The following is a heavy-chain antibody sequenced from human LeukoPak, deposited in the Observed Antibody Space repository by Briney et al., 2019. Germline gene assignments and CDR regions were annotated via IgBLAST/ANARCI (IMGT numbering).Heavy chain of an antibody. CDR1: GGSISSYY. D-gene: IGHD2-15*01. J-gene: IGHJ4*02. CDR2: IYYSGST. Sequence: PSETLSLTCTVSGGSISSYYWSWIRQPPGKGLEWIGYIYYSGSTNYNPSLKSRVTISVDTSKNQLSLKLSSVTAADTAVYYCARAPYWSYYFDYWGQGTLVTVSS. V-gene: IGHV4-59*01. CDR3: ARAPYWSYYFDY.